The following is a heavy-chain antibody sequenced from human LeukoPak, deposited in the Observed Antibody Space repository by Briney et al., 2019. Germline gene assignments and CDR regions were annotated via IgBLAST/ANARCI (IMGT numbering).Heavy chain of an antibody. Sequence: SGGSQRLSCAGSGFTISSYAMSWVRQAPGKGLEWVSTISGSGGAGTYYADSVKGRFTVSRDNSRNTLYLPMNSLRAEDTAVYYCVKDRGGSPFYGMDVWGQGTTVTVSS. D-gene: IGHD1-26*01. CDR1: GFTISSYA. CDR2: ISGSGGAGT. J-gene: IGHJ6*02. CDR3: VKDRGGSPFYGMDV. V-gene: IGHV3-23*01.